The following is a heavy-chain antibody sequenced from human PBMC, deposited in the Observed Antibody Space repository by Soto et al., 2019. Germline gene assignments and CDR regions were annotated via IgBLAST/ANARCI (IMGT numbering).Heavy chain of an antibody. Sequence: GGSLRLSCAASGFTFSSYGMHWVRQAPGKGLEWVAVIWYDGSNKYYADSVKGRFTISRDNSKNTLYLQMNSLRAEDTAAYYCARDLYCSGGSCYYYYYGMDVWGQGTTVTVSS. CDR1: GFTFSSYG. D-gene: IGHD2-15*01. CDR3: ARDLYCSGGSCYYYYYGMDV. CDR2: IWYDGSNK. J-gene: IGHJ6*02. V-gene: IGHV3-33*01.